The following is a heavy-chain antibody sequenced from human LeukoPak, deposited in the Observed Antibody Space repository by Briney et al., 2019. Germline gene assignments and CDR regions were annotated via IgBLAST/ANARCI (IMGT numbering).Heavy chain of an antibody. J-gene: IGHJ5*02. D-gene: IGHD2-15*01. Sequence: GGSLRLSCAASGFTFSSYAMHWVRQAPSKGLEWVAVISYDGSNKYYADSVKGRFTISRDNSKNTLYLQMNSLRAEDTAVYYCARELVAATLMGPPTFDPWGQGTLVTVSS. CDR2: ISYDGSNK. CDR1: GFTFSSYA. CDR3: ARELVAATLMGPPTFDP. V-gene: IGHV3-30-3*01.